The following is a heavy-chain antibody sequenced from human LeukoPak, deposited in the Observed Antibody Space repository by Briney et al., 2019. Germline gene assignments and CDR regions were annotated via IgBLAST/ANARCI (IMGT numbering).Heavy chain of an antibody. V-gene: IGHV4-38-2*02. J-gene: IGHJ5*02. D-gene: IGHD6-13*01. CDR3: ARAYSSSWYFNWFDP. CDR1: GYSISSGYF. CDR2: IYHSGST. Sequence: SETLSLTCTVSGYSISSGYFWGWIRQPPGKGLEWIGTIYHSGSTYYNASLESRVTISVDTSKNQFSLKLSSVTAADTAVYYCARAYSSSWYFNWFDPWGQGTLVTVSS.